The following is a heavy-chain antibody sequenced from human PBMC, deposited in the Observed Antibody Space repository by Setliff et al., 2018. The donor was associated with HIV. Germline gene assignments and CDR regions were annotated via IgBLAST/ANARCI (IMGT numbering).Heavy chain of an antibody. CDR3: ATSVATFDSVDY. J-gene: IGHJ4*02. V-gene: IGHV1-8*02. Sequence: ASVKVSCKASRGTFSSYGFNWVRQAPGQGLEWMGGMNPNSGNTGYAQKFQGRVTMTRNTSISTAYMELSSLRSEDTAVYYCATSVATFDSVDYWGQGTLVTVSS. CDR2: MNPNSGNT. CDR1: RGTFSSYG. D-gene: IGHD1-26*01.